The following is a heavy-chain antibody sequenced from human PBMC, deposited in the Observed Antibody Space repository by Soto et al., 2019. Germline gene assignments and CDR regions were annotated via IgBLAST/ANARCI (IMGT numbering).Heavy chain of an antibody. CDR3: ARANRAWLQLLDY. CDR1: GGSISSYY. V-gene: IGHV4-59*01. D-gene: IGHD5-12*01. J-gene: IGHJ4*02. CDR2: IYYSGST. Sequence: SETLSLTCAVSGGSISSYYWSWIRQPPGNGLEWIGYIYYSGSTNYNPSLKSRVTISVDTSKNQFSLKLSSVTAADTAVYYCARANRAWLQLLDYWGQGTQVTVS.